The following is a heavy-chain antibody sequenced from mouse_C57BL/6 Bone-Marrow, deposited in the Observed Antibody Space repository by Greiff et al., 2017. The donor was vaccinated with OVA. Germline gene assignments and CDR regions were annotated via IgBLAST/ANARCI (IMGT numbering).Heavy chain of an antibody. CDR2: INPNNGGT. V-gene: IGHV1-18*01. CDR3: AREAAQAFYYFDY. D-gene: IGHD3-2*02. Sequence: VQLQQSGPELVKPGASVKIPCKASGYTFTDYNMDWVKQSHGKSLEWIGDINPNNGGTIYNQKFKGKATLTVDKSSSTAYMELRSLTSEDTAVYYCAREAAQAFYYFDYWGQGTLVTVSA. J-gene: IGHJ3*01. CDR1: GYTFTDYN.